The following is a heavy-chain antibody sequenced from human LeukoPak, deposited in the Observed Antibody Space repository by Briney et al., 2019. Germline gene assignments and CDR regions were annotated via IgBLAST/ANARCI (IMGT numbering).Heavy chain of an antibody. V-gene: IGHV3-30*03. CDR1: GFTFSSYG. D-gene: IGHD2-2*01. CDR2: ISSDGSNK. CDR3: ARDQSCSTTGCLDPEYFQH. Sequence: GGSLRLSCAASGFTFSSYGMHWVRQAPGKGLEWVAVISSDGSNKYYADSVKGRFTISRDNSKNTLYLQVNSLRAEDTAVYYCARDQSCSTTGCLDPEYFQHWGQGTLVTVSS. J-gene: IGHJ1*01.